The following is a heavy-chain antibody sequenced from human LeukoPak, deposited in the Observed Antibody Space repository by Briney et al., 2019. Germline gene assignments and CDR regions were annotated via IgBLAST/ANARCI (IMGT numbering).Heavy chain of an antibody. V-gene: IGHV1-24*01. J-gene: IGHJ6*02. CDR1: GYTLTELS. Sequence: ASVKVSCKVSGYTLTELSMHWVRQAPGKGLEWMGGFDPEDGETIYAQKFQGRVTMTRNTSISTAYMELSSLRSEDTAVYYCARVRSTEAIDGMDVWGQGTTVTVSS. CDR3: ARVRSTEAIDGMDV. D-gene: IGHD1-14*01. CDR2: FDPEDGET.